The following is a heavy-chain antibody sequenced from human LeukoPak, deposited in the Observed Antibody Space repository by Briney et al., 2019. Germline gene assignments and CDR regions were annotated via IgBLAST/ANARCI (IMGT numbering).Heavy chain of an antibody. D-gene: IGHD1-26*01. CDR3: ARDRAYSAFDY. Sequence: GGSLRLSCAVSGFTFRTSWMTCVRQAPGRGLERVAIINPDGSEKYYLESLKGRITISRDNAENSVHLQMNSLKAEDTAIYYCARDRAYSAFDYWGQGTLVTVSS. CDR2: INPDGSEK. CDR1: GFTFRTSW. V-gene: IGHV3-7*03. J-gene: IGHJ4*02.